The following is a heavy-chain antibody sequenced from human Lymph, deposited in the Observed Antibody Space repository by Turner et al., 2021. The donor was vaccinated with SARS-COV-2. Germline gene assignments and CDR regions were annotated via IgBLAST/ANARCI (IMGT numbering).Heavy chain of an antibody. D-gene: IGHD2-15*01. CDR3: ARGAAYCSGGSCYRKGFDY. J-gene: IGHJ4*02. V-gene: IGHV1-69*01. CDR1: GGTFSSSA. Sequence: QVQLVQSGAEVKKPGSSVKVSCKASGGTFSSSAFSWVRQAPGQGLEWMGGIIPIFGTANYAQRFQGRVTITADESTSTAYMELRSLRSEDTAVYYCARGAAYCSGGSCYRKGFDYWGQGTPVTVSS. CDR2: IIPIFGTA.